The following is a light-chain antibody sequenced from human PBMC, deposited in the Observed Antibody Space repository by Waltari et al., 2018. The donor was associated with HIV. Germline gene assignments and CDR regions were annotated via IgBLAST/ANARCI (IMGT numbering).Light chain of an antibody. CDR3: SSYAGTTNPVV. J-gene: IGLJ2*01. CDR2: EVN. Sequence: QSALTQPPSASGSPGQSVTISCTGTSSDVGGYNYVSWYQQYPGKAPKLMIYEVNKRSSRVPDRFSGAKSGTTASLTVSGLQADDEADYYCSSYAGTTNPVVFGGGTKLTVL. CDR1: SSDVGGYNY. V-gene: IGLV2-8*01.